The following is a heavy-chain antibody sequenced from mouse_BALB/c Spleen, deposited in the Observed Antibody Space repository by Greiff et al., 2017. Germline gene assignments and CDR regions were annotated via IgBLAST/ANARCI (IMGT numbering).Heavy chain of an antibody. CDR3: ARRYYLGFYAMDY. Sequence: VMLVVSGGGLVKPGGSLQLSCAASGFAFSSYDLSWVRQTPEKRLEWVAYISSGGGSTYYPDTVKGRFTISRDNAKNTLYLQMSSLKSEDTAMYYCARRYYLGFYAMDYWGKGTAVTVSS. D-gene: IGHD2-3*01. CDR1: GFAFSSYD. CDR2: ISSGGGST. V-gene: IGHV5-12-1*01. J-gene: IGHJ4*01.